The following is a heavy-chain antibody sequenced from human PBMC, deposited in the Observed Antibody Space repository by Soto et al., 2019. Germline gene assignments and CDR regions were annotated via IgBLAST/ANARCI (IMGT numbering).Heavy chain of an antibody. J-gene: IGHJ4*02. D-gene: IGHD3-9*01. CDR2: IYYRGNT. V-gene: IGHV4-39*01. Sequence: SETLSLTCSVSGDSINSDKYYWGWIRQPPGKGLEWIGSIYYRGNTYYNPSLQTRVTISLDKSKSQFSLRLNPVTAADSAVYFCARLEGLATISYHFDFWGQRANASVSS. CDR1: GDSINSDKYY. CDR3: ARLEGLATISYHFDF.